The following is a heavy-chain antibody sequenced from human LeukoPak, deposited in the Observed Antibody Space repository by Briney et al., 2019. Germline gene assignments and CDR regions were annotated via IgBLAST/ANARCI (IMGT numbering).Heavy chain of an antibody. J-gene: IGHJ6*04. CDR2: ISSSSSYI. CDR3: AAYCRSTSCYPVEDV. CDR1: GFTFSSYS. V-gene: IGHV3-21*04. D-gene: IGHD2-2*01. Sequence: GGSRKLSWAASGFTFSSYSMNWFRKAPGKGLEWASSISSSSSYIYYADSVKGRFTISRDNAKNSLYLQMNSLRAEDTAVYYCAAYCRSTSCYPVEDVWGKGTTVTISS.